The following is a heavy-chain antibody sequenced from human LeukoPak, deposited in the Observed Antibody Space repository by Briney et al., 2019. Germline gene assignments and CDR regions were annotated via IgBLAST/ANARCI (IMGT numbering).Heavy chain of an antibody. CDR1: GYTFSSYY. V-gene: IGHV1-46*01. Sequence: GASVKVSCKASGYTFSSYYIQWVRLAPGQGLEWMGMINPNGGITTYAQKFQGTITMTRDTSTSTVYMELNSLRSEDTAMYYCARVGRVGRYFDWLMIWGQGTQVTVSS. CDR2: INPNGGIT. J-gene: IGHJ4*02. CDR3: ARVGRVGRYFDWLMI. D-gene: IGHD3-9*01.